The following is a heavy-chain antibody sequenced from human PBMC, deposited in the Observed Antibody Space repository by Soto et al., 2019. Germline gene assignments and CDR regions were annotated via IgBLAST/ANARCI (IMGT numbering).Heavy chain of an antibody. V-gene: IGHV4-4*07. J-gene: IGHJ4*02. CDR3: ARRVTSSTGWDS. CDR1: GGSMRSYY. CDR2: IYSRGDT. Sequence: SETLSLTCSVSGGSMRSYYWNWLRQPAGKGLEWIGRIYSRGDTNYNPSVKSRVTMSVDTSKNEFSLRLNSVTAADTAVYYCARRVTSSTGWDSWGQGTLVTVSS. D-gene: IGHD6-19*01.